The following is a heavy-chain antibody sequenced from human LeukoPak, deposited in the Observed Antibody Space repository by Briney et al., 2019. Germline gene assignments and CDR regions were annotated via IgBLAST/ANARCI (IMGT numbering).Heavy chain of an antibody. D-gene: IGHD6-6*01. CDR3: ASARIAASHDAFDI. CDR2: ITAYNRDT. V-gene: IGHV1-18*01. J-gene: IGHJ3*02. Sequence: ASVKFSCKASGFIFTSYGISWLRQAPGQGLEWMGWITAYNRDTNYAQKLQGRVNMTTDTSTNTGYMELRSLRSDDTAVYFCASARIAASHDAFDIWGQGTMVTVSS. CDR1: GFIFTSYG.